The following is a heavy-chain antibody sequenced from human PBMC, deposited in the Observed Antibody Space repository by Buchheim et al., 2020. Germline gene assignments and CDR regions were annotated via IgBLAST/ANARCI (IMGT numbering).Heavy chain of an antibody. V-gene: IGHV3-7*01. J-gene: IGHJ6*03. Sequence: EVQLVESGGGLVQPGGSLRLSCAASGFTFSSYWMSWVRQAPGKGLEWVANIKQDGSEKYYVDSVKGRFTISRDNAKNSLYLQMNNLRAEDTAVYYCARDRTGQNPFYYYYYYMDVWGKGTT. D-gene: IGHD7-27*01. CDR1: GFTFSSYW. CDR2: IKQDGSEK. CDR3: ARDRTGQNPFYYYYYYMDV.